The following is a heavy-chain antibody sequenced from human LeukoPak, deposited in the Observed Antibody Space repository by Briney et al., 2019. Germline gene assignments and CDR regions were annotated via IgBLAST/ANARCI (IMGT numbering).Heavy chain of an antibody. CDR1: GGSITQTNY. J-gene: IGHJ4*02. Sequence: SETLSLTCDVSGGSITQTNYWTLVRQPPGKGLEWIGEVNLQGGTNYNASLFRRVAISVDTSANHVSLQMTSVTAADTAVYYCAREGGSDRPLDYAGRETGDTVSS. CDR2: VNLQGGT. D-gene: IGHD3-10*01. V-gene: IGHV4-4*02. CDR3: AREGGSDRPLDY.